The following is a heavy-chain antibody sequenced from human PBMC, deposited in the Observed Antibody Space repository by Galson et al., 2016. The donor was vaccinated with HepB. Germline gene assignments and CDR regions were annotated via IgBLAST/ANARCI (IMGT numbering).Heavy chain of an antibody. CDR2: IYYTGSS. V-gene: IGHV4-31*01. Sequence: TLSLTCTVSGGSVSSGGYYWSWIRQHPGKGLEWLGYIYYTGSSYYNPSLKSQITISLDTSKNHFSLKVNSVTAADTAVYYCARGRGYCYGTICPSPHDAFDIWGQGTMVTVSS. J-gene: IGHJ3*02. CDR3: ARGRGYCYGTICPSPHDAFDI. CDR1: GGSVSSGGYY. D-gene: IGHD2-15*01.